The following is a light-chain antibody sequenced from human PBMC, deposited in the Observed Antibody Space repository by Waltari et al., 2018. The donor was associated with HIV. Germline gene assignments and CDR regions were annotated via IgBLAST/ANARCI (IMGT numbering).Light chain of an antibody. J-gene: IGKJ5*01. V-gene: IGKV1-39*01. CDR3: QQFFSTLIT. CDR1: RSIVTY. CDR2: DAS. Sequence: DIQMTQTPSPLSASVGDRVTITCRASRSIVTYLNWYQQKTGGAPKLLIYDASRLQSGVPSRFSASGSGTDFTLTISSLQPEDFATYYCQQFFSTLITFGQGTRLEI.